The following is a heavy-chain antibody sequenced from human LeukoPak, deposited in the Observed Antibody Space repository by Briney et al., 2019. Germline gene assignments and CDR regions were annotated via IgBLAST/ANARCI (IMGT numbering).Heavy chain of an antibody. CDR1: GFTFNKAW. Sequence: GGSLRLSCAASGFTFNKAWMSWVCQAPGKGLEWVVRIKSKTDGRKTDYTAPVKGRFTISRDDSTNTLYLQMNSLKTEDTAVYYCTTDAATIAAAGTGPYWGQGTLVTVSS. J-gene: IGHJ4*02. D-gene: IGHD6-13*01. CDR3: TTDAATIAAAGTGPY. V-gene: IGHV3-15*01. CDR2: IKSKTDGRKT.